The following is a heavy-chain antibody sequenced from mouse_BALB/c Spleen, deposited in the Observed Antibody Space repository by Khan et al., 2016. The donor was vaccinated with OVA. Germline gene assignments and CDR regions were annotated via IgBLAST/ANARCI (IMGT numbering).Heavy chain of an antibody. CDR1: GFTFSNYA. J-gene: IGHJ3*01. CDR3: ARDYWFVY. CDR2: ISSGGTS. V-gene: IGHV5-6-5*01. Sequence: EVELVESGGGLVKPGGSLKVSCAASGFTFSNYAMSWVRQSPEKRLEWVASISSGGTSYYIDSAMGRFTISSDNARNILYLQMSGLRSEDTANYYCARDYWFVYWGQGTLVTVSA.